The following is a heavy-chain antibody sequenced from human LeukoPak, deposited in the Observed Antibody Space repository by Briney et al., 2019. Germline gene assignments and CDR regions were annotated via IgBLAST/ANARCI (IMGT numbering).Heavy chain of an antibody. J-gene: IGHJ3*02. Sequence: SETLSLTCTVSGGSISSYYWGWIRQPPGKGLEWIGYIYYSGSTNYNPSLKSRVTISVDTSKNQFSLKLSSVTAADTAVYYCARVYYGSGSSTAFDIWGQGTMVTVSS. CDR3: ARVYYGSGSSTAFDI. CDR1: GGSISSYY. CDR2: IYYSGST. V-gene: IGHV4-59*01. D-gene: IGHD3-10*01.